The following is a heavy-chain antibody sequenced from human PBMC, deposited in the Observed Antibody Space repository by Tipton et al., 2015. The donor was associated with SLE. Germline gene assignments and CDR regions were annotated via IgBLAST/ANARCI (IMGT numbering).Heavy chain of an antibody. V-gene: IGHV3-30*03. CDR1: GFIFSSYG. CDR3: ARDGLGVWGTFAY. D-gene: IGHD3-16*01. Sequence: QVQLVQSGGGVVQPGRSLRLSCAASGFIFSSYGMHWVRQAPGKGLEWVANIKQDGNEKDYVDSVKGRFTISRDNSKNTVYLQVNSLRVDDTAVYYCARDGLGVWGTFAYWGQGTLVTVSS. J-gene: IGHJ4*02. CDR2: IKQDGNEK.